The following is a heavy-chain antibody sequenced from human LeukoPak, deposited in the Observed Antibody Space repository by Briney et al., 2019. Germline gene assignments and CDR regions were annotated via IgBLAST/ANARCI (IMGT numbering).Heavy chain of an antibody. CDR3: ARLSGDIVVVTAIGGMIDY. J-gene: IGHJ4*02. Sequence: GESLKISCKGSGYSFTSYWIGWVRQMPGKGLGWMGIIYPGDSDTRYSPSFQGQVTISADKSISTAYLQWSSLKASDTAMYYCARLSGDIVVVTAIGGMIDYWGQGTLVTVSS. D-gene: IGHD2-21*02. CDR1: GYSFTSYW. CDR2: IYPGDSDT. V-gene: IGHV5-51*01.